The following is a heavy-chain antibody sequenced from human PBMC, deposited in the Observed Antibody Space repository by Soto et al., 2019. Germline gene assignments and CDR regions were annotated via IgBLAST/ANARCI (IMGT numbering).Heavy chain of an antibody. J-gene: IGHJ4*02. D-gene: IGHD6-6*01. Sequence: PSETLSLTCTVSGGSISSYYWSWIRQPPGKGLERIGYIYYSGSTNYNPSLKSQVTISVDTSKNQFSRKLSSVTAADTAVYYGARSTPHVAARRFDYWGQGTLVTVSS. CDR2: IYYSGST. CDR1: GGSISSYY. CDR3: ARSTPHVAARRFDY. V-gene: IGHV4-59*01.